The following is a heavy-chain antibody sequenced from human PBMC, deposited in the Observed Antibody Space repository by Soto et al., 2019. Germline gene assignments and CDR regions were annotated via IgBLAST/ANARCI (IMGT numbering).Heavy chain of an antibody. Sequence: GGSLRLSCAASGFTFSSYAMSWVRQAPGKGLEWVSAISGSGGSTYYADSVKGRFTNSGVNSKTTLFLQMNGLTAEETAVYYFAKGRYGSSTSCYVNYYYYYMDVWGKGTTVTVSS. D-gene: IGHD2-2*01. CDR2: ISGSGGST. V-gene: IGHV3-23*01. CDR3: AKGRYGSSTSCYVNYYYYYMDV. CDR1: GFTFSSYA. J-gene: IGHJ6*03.